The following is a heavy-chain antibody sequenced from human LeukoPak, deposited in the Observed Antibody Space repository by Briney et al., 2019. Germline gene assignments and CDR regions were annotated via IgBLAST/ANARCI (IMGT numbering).Heavy chain of an antibody. D-gene: IGHD5-18*01. V-gene: IGHV4-34*01. CDR2: INHSGST. Sequence: PSETLSLTCAVYGGSFSGYYWSWIRQPPGKGLEWIGEINHSGSTNYNPSLKSRVTISVDTSKNQFSLKLSSVTAAGTAVYYCARKPWIQLWSFFDYWGQGTLVTVSS. CDR1: GGSFSGYY. J-gene: IGHJ4*02. CDR3: ARKPWIQLWSFFDY.